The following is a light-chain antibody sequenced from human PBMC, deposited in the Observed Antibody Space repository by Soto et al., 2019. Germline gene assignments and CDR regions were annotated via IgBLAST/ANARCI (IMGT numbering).Light chain of an antibody. J-gene: IGKJ3*01. V-gene: IGKV1-33*01. CDR3: QRYDNLPLFI. CDR1: QDISNS. Sequence: DIQMTQSPSSLSASVGDRVTITCQASQDISNSLNWYQQKPGKAPKHLFYDASHLQTGVPARFSGSGSGTYFTFTISRLQREDIATYYCQRYDNLPLFIFGPGTKVDLK. CDR2: DAS.